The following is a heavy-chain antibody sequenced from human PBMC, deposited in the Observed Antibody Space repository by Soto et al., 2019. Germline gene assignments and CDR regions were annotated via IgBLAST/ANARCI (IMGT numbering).Heavy chain of an antibody. Sequence: ASVKVSCKVSGYTLTELSMHWVRQAPGKGLEWMGGFDPEGGETIYAQKFQGRVTMTEDTSTDTAYMELSSLRSEDTAVYYCATAPGDEPGWFDPWGQGTLVTVSS. CDR3: ATAPGDEPGWFDP. CDR1: GYTLTELS. J-gene: IGHJ5*02. V-gene: IGHV1-24*01. D-gene: IGHD3-10*01. CDR2: FDPEGGET.